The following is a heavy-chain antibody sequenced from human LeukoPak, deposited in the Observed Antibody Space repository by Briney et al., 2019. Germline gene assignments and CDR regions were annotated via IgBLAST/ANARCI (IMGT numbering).Heavy chain of an antibody. CDR2: ISGSGAST. V-gene: IGHV3-23*01. D-gene: IGHD1-26*01. Sequence: GGSLRLSCAASGFTFSSYAISWVRQAPGKGLEWVSDISGSGASTYYADSVEGRFTISRDNSKNTLYLQMNSLRAEDTAVYYCAKDSPIVGATDWGQGTLVTVSS. CDR3: AKDSPIVGATD. J-gene: IGHJ4*02. CDR1: GFTFSSYA.